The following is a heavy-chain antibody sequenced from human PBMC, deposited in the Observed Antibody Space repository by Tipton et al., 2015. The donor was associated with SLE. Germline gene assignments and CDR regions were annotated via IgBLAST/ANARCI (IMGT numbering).Heavy chain of an antibody. V-gene: IGHV4-61*01. D-gene: IGHD2-15*01. J-gene: IGHJ4*02. CDR2: ISYSGST. CDR1: GGSIGSRPYY. CDR3: ARDAYCSGGSCYGFDS. Sequence: TLSLTCFVSGGSIGSRPYYWSWIRQPPGKGLEWIGHISYSGSTHYNSSLKSRITMSLDASKNQFSLTVSSVTAADTAVYNCARDAYCSGGSCYGFDSWGPGTLVAVSS.